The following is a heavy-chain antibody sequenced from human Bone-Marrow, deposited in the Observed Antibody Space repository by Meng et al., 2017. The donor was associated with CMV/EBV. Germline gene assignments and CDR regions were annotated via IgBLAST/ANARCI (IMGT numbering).Heavy chain of an antibody. CDR3: ARVAVERRGLDY. CDR2: INSDGSST. Sequence: LSLTCAASGFTVSSNYMSWVRQAPGKGLEWVSRINSDGSSTSYADSVKGRFTISRDNAKNTLYLQMNSLRAEDTAVYYCARVAVERRGLDYWGQGTLVTVSS. D-gene: IGHD1-1*01. CDR1: GFTVSSNY. J-gene: IGHJ4*02. V-gene: IGHV3-74*01.